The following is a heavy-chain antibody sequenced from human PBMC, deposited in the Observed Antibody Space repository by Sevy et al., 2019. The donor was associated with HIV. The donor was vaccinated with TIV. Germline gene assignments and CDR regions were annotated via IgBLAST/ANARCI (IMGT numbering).Heavy chain of an antibody. CDR1: GGSISSGDYY. CDR3: ASYYYGSGPSWFDP. CDR2: IYYSGST. V-gene: IGHV4-30-4*01. D-gene: IGHD3-10*01. J-gene: IGHJ5*02. Sequence: SETLSLTCTVSGGSISSGDYYWSWIRQPPGKGLEWIGYIYYSGSTYYNPSLKSRVTISVDTSKNQFSVKLSSVTAADTAVYYCASYYYGSGPSWFDPWGQGTLVTVSS.